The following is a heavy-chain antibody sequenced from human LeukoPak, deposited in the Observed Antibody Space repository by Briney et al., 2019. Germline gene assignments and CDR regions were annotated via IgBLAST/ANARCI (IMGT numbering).Heavy chain of an antibody. J-gene: IGHJ4*02. V-gene: IGHV4-61*02. CDR1: GGSISSGSYY. D-gene: IGHD1-1*01. CDR2: IYTSGTT. CDR3: ARTEPSGTTSH. Sequence: PSETLSLTCTVSGGSISSGSYYWSWIRQPAGKGLEWIGRIYTSGTTNYNPSLKSRVTLSVDTSRNQFSLSLRSMTAADTAVYYCARTEPSGTTSHWGQGTLVTVSS.